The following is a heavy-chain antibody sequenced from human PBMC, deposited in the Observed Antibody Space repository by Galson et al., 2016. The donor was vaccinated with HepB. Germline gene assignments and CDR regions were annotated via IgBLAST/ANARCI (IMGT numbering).Heavy chain of an antibody. V-gene: IGHV4-30-2*01. D-gene: IGHD2-15*01. CDR3: ASTPEYCSGGSCFNGAAFDI. Sequence: TLSLTCTVSGGSISSADYYWSWIRQPPGKGLEWIGYIYDSGITYYKSSLKSRVTISVDRSKNHFSLHLSSVTAADTALYYCASTPEYCSGGSCFNGAAFDIWGQGTMVTVSS. CDR2: IYDSGIT. J-gene: IGHJ3*02. CDR1: GGSISSADYY.